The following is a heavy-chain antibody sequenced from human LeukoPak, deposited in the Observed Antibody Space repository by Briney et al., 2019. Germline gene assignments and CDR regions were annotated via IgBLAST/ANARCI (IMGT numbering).Heavy chain of an antibody. CDR2: IYYSGNT. CDR3: TKQYYYDSSGYFGY. Sequence: SETLSLTCTVSGGSISSYYWSWIRQPPGKGLEGIGYIYYSGNTDYNPSPKSRVTISVDTSKNQFSLKLSSVTAADTAVYYCTKQYYYDSSGYFGYWGQGTLVTVSS. V-gene: IGHV4-59*01. D-gene: IGHD3-22*01. CDR1: GGSISSYY. J-gene: IGHJ4*02.